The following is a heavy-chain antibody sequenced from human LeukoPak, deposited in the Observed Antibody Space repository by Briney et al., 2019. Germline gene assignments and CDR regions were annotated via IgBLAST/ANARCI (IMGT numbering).Heavy chain of an antibody. Sequence: SETLSLTCTVSGGSIRSSYYYWGWIRQPPGKGLEWIGSIYDSGSTYYNPSLKSRVTISVDTSKNQFSLKLSSVTAADTAVYYCARTYYDFWSGYYRVFDYWGQGTLVTVSS. V-gene: IGHV4-39*01. CDR1: GGSIRSSYYY. CDR2: IYDSGST. J-gene: IGHJ4*02. CDR3: ARTYYDFWSGYYRVFDY. D-gene: IGHD3-3*01.